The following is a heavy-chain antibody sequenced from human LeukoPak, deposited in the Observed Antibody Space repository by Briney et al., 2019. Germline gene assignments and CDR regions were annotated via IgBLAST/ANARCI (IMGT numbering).Heavy chain of an antibody. Sequence: GGSLRLSCAASGFTFSSYSMTWVRRAPGKGLEWVSYISSSSSTIYYADSVKGRFTISRDNSKNTLYLQMNSLRAEDTAVYYCAKSRLKLLPNYFDYWGQGTLVTVSS. CDR3: AKSRLKLLPNYFDY. J-gene: IGHJ4*02. V-gene: IGHV3-48*01. CDR2: ISSSSSTI. CDR1: GFTFSSYS. D-gene: IGHD2-21*02.